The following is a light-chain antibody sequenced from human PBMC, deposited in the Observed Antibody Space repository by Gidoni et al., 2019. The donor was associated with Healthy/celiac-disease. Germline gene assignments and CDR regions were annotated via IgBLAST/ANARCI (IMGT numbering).Light chain of an antibody. CDR1: KLGDKY. CDR3: QAWDSSFVV. J-gene: IGLJ2*01. CDR2: QDS. V-gene: IGLV3-1*01. Sequence: SYELTQPPSVSVSPGQTASITCSGAKLGDKYACWYQQKPGQSPVLVIYQDSKRPSGIPARFSGSNSGNTATLTISGTQAMDEADYYCQAWDSSFVVFGGGTKLTVL.